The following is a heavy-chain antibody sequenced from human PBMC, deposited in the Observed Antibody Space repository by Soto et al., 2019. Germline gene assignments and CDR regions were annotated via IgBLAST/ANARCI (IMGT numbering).Heavy chain of an antibody. D-gene: IGHD1-1*01. Sequence: PGESLKISCKGFGYRFTSYWIGWVRQMPGKGLEWMGIINPYDSDTRYSPSFQVQVTISADKSISTVYLQWCSLKASDTALYFCTRQMIQPQMRXNMDVWGQGTTVTVSS. CDR2: INPYDSDT. V-gene: IGHV5-51*01. CDR3: TRQMIQPQMRXNMDV. J-gene: IGHJ6*02. CDR1: GYRFTSYW.